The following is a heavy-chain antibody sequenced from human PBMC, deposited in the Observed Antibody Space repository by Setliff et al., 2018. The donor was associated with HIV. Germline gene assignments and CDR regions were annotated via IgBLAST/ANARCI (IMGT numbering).Heavy chain of an antibody. J-gene: IGHJ4*02. D-gene: IGHD6-6*01. V-gene: IGHV3-74*01. Sequence: GGSLRLSCAASGFALSSNYMTRVRQAPGQGLVWVSGINNDTTTTTYADSVKGRFSISRDNAKNTLYLQMNGLRGEDTAVYYCAMFSSSSGWGQGTQVTVSS. CDR1: GFALSSNY. CDR2: INNDTTTT. CDR3: AMFSSSSG.